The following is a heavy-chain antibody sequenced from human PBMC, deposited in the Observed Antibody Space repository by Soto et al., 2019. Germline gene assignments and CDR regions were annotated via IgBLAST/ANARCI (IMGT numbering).Heavy chain of an antibody. V-gene: IGHV3-74*01. Sequence: GGSLRLSCAASGFTFSSYWMHWVRQAPGKGLVWVSSISTDASSTSYADPVKGRFTISRDNAKNTLYLQMNSVRAEDTAVYYCARLPNKSPQNWGQGTLVTVSS. CDR1: GFTFSSYW. CDR3: ARLPNKSPQN. J-gene: IGHJ1*01. CDR2: ISTDASST.